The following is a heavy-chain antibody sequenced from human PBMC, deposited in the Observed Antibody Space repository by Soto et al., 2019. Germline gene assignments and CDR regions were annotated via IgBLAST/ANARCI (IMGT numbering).Heavy chain of an antibody. CDR1: GLTFNKNW. V-gene: IGHV3-7*04. CDR3: ARELVLGLKSAFDM. D-gene: IGHD2-15*01. CDR2: IKGDGSEK. J-gene: IGHJ3*02. Sequence: EVQLLEAGGGLVQPGGSLRLSCEASGLTFNKNWMSWVRQAPGKGLEWVANIKGDGSEKYYGGSVKGRFTISRDNAKNSLYLHMNSLRDEDTAVYFCARELVLGLKSAFDMWGQGTLVTVSS.